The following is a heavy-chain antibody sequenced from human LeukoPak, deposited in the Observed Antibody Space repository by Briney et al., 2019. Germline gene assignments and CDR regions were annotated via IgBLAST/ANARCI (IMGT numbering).Heavy chain of an antibody. Sequence: GGSLRFSCGASGFTFNSHWMHWVRQAPGKGLVWMSCINSDGTNTNYADSVKGRFTISRDNAKNTLYLQVNNLRAEDTAVYYCERDRGYQIDYWGQGTLVTVSS. V-gene: IGHV3-74*01. CDR1: GFTFNSHW. D-gene: IGHD3-10*01. CDR2: INSDGTNT. J-gene: IGHJ4*02. CDR3: ERDRGYQIDY.